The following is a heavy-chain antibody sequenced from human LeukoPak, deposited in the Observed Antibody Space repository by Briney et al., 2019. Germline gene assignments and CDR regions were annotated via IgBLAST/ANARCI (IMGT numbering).Heavy chain of an antibody. D-gene: IGHD6-13*01. CDR2: ISFDGNLR. J-gene: IGHJ4*02. CDR3: AKEGTVQISTWYDN. V-gene: IGHV3-30*18. CDR1: GFTFSNYG. Sequence: GGSLRLSCAASGFTFSNYGMHWVRQAPGKGLEWVAVISFDGNLRYYTDSVEGRFTISRDNSRNTLFLQMNSLRPEDTALYYCAKEGTVQISTWYDNWGQGTLVTVSS.